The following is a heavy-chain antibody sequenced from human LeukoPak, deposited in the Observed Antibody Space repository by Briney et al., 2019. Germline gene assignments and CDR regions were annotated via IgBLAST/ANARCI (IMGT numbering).Heavy chain of an antibody. CDR1: GGSFSGYY. J-gene: IGHJ4*02. CDR2: INHSGST. Sequence: SETLSLTCAVYGGSFSGYYWSWIRQPPGKGPEWIGEINHSGSTNYNPSLKSRVTISVDTSKDQFSLKLSSVTAADTAVYYCARVGVRGVIKVFDYWGQGTLVTVSS. D-gene: IGHD3-10*01. V-gene: IGHV4-34*01. CDR3: ARVGVRGVIKVFDY.